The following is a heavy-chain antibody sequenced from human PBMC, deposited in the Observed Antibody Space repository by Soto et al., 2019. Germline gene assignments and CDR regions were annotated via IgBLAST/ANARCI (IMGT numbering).Heavy chain of an antibody. J-gene: IGHJ6*02. CDR1: GFTVSSNY. CDR3: ASDLDSGSYYGKHYYCYGMDV. D-gene: IGHD1-26*01. CDR2: TYCGGST. Sequence: EVQLVEPGGGVIQPGGSLRLSCAASGFTVSSNYMSWVRQAPGKGLEWVPVTYCGGSTYYADSVKGRFTISRDNSKNTMYLQMNSLRAEDTAVYSCASDLDSGSYYGKHYYCYGMDVWGQGTTVTVSS. V-gene: IGHV3-53*01.